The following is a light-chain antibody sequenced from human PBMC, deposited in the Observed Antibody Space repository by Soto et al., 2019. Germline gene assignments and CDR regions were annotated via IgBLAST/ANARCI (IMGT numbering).Light chain of an antibody. V-gene: IGKV3-15*01. CDR2: GAS. J-gene: IGKJ1*01. Sequence: EIVMTQSPATLSVSPGERATLSCRASQSVSSNLAWYQQKGGQAPRLLIYGASTRATGIPARFSGSGSGTEFTLTISSLQSEDFAVYFCQQFNNWPQTFGQGTKVYIK. CDR3: QQFNNWPQT. CDR1: QSVSSN.